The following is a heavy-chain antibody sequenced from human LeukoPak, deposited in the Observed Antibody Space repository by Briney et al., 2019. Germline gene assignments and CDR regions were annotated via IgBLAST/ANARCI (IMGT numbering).Heavy chain of an antibody. D-gene: IGHD2-15*01. J-gene: IGHJ4*02. Sequence: GGSLRLSCAASGFTVTSNSMGWVRHAPGEGLEWVSVIYIGGSTYYADYVKGRFTISRDNYKNTLYLQLNSLRAEDTAVYYCAREYCSGGSCYTDYWGQGTLVTVSS. CDR1: GFTVTSNS. V-gene: IGHV3-66*01. CDR3: AREYCSGGSCYTDY. CDR2: IYIGGST.